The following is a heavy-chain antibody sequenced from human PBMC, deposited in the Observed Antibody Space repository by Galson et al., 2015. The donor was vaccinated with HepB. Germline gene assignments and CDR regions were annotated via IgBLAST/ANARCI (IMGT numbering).Heavy chain of an antibody. D-gene: IGHD3-22*01. CDR1: GYTFGGYY. CDR2: ISPNNGVT. J-gene: IGHJ5*02. V-gene: IGHV1-2*06. Sequence: SVKVSCKASGYTFGGYYIHWVRQAPGQGLEWVGRISPNNGVTNYAQKFHDRVTMTSDTSINTVYMELSRLTSDDTAMYFCARGARSSGYSPVDHWGQGTLVTVSS. CDR3: ARGARSSGYSPVDH.